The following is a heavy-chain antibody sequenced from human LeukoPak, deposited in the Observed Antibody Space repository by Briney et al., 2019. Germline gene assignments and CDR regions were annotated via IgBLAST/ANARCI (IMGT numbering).Heavy chain of an antibody. CDR3: ARAGGSTVSHSDY. J-gene: IGHJ4*02. CDR1: GFTFSSYW. V-gene: IGHV3-21*01. Sequence: GGSLRLSCTASGFTFSSYWMSWVRQAPGKGLEWVSSISSSTSYIYYADSVKGRFTISKDNAKNSLYLQMNSLRAEDTAVYYCARAGGSTVSHSDYWGQGTLVTVSS. CDR2: ISSSTSYI. D-gene: IGHD4-17*01.